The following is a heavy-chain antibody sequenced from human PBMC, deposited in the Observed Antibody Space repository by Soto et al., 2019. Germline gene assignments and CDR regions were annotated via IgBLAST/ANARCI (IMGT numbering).Heavy chain of an antibody. CDR1: GGSISSYY. V-gene: IGHV4-59*12. CDR3: AHFDWFIDY. CDR2: IYYSGST. J-gene: IGHJ4*02. D-gene: IGHD3-9*01. Sequence: SETLSLTCTVSGGSISSYYWSWIRQPPGKGLEWIGYIYYSGSTNYNPSLKSRVTISVDTSKNQFSLKLSSVTAEDTAVYYCAHFDWFIDYWGQGTLVTVSS.